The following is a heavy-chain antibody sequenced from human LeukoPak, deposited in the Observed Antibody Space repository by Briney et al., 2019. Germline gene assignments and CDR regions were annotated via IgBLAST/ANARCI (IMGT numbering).Heavy chain of an antibody. CDR1: GFTCSSYY. V-gene: IGHV3-21*01. D-gene: IGHD3-16*01. J-gene: IGHJ4*02. CDR3: TRVSYADGGYFDY. CDR2: ISRSTNYT. Sequence: GGSLRLSCAASGFTCSSYYMNWVRQAPGKGLEWVSSISRSTNYTYYADSVKGRFTISRDNAKNSLYLQMNSLTAEDTAVYYCTRVSYADGGYFDYWGQGTLVTVSS.